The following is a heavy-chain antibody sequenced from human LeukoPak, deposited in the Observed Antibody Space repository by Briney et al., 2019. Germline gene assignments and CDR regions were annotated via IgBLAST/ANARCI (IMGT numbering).Heavy chain of an antibody. Sequence: GGSLRLSCAGSGIAFTNYAMSWVRQAPGKGLSSVSSISVSGGITYYADSVKGRFTISRDNSKNTLYLQMNSLRAEDTAIYYCAGGSGHGFGHWESWGQGTLVTASS. CDR1: GIAFTNYA. D-gene: IGHD3/OR15-3a*01. CDR3: AGGSGHGFGHWES. J-gene: IGHJ5*02. CDR2: ISVSGGIT. V-gene: IGHV3-23*01.